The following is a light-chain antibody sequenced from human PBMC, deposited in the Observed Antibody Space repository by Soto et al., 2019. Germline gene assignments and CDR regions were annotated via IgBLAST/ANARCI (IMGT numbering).Light chain of an antibody. CDR3: LRYGTFPRT. J-gene: IGKJ1*01. CDR2: GAS. Sequence: EIVLTQSPGTLSLSPGERATLSCRASQSVRSSYLAWYQQNAGQAPRLLIYGASSRATGIPDRFSGSGFGTGLTLTISELEPEDFAVYYCLRYGTFPRTFGQGTKVEIK. V-gene: IGKV3-20*01. CDR1: QSVRSSY.